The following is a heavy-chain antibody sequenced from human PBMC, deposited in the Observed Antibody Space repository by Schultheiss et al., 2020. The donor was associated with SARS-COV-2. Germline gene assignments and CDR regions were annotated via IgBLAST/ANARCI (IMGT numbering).Heavy chain of an antibody. Sequence: SETLSLTCTVSGGSISSGGYYWSWIRQHPGKGLEWIGYIYYSGSTYYNPSLKSRVTISVDTSKNQFSLKLSSMTAADTAVYYCARWGCSSTTCYLGSVWYFDLWGRGTLVTVSS. D-gene: IGHD2-2*01. CDR2: IYYSGST. CDR3: ARWGCSSTTCYLGSVWYFDL. CDR1: GGSISSGGYY. J-gene: IGHJ2*01. V-gene: IGHV4-31*03.